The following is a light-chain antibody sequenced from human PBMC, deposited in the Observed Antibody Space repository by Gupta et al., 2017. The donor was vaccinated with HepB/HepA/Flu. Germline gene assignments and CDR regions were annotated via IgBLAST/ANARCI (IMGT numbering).Light chain of an antibody. CDR1: QSIRSS. V-gene: IGKV6D-21*02. Sequence: ETVLTQSPDFQSVTPKEKVTITSRASQSIRSSLHWYQQKPEQSPKLLIKYASQYSPGVPSRFSGSGSGKDFTLTIESLEAEDAAAYYCQQSSILPITFGRGTKVDIK. CDR2: YAS. J-gene: IGKJ4*01. CDR3: QQSSILPIT.